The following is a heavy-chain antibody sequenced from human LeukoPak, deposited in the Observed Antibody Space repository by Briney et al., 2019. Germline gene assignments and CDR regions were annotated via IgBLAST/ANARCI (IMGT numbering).Heavy chain of an antibody. Sequence: GGSLRLSCVASGFSFSTYWMTWVRQAPGKGLEWVASIKQDGSEKYYVDSVKGQFTSSRDNAKNSLYLQMNRLRAEDTAVYYCARGYWNFGLWGRGTQVTVSS. CDR2: IKQDGSEK. V-gene: IGHV3-7*01. J-gene: IGHJ2*01. CDR3: ARGYWNFGL. CDR1: GFSFSTYW.